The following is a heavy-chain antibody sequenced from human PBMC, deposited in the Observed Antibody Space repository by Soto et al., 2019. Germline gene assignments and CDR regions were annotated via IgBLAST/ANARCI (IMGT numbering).Heavy chain of an antibody. CDR2: INPNSGGT. Sequence: ASVKVSCKASGYTFTGYYMHWVRQAPGQGLEWMGWINPNSGGTNYAQKFQGRVTMTRDTSISTAYMELSRLRSDDTAVYYCAGVPGYYYYGMDVWGQGTTVTVSS. CDR3: AGVPGYYYYGMDV. CDR1: GYTFTGYY. J-gene: IGHJ6*02. V-gene: IGHV1-2*02.